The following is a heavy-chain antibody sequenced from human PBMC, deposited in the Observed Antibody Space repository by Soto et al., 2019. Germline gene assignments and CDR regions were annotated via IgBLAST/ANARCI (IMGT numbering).Heavy chain of an antibody. CDR3: ATKEPYCSSTSCPRGGFDY. V-gene: IGHV1-24*01. CDR1: GYTLTELS. Sequence: QVQLVQSGAEVKKPGASVKVSCKVSGYTLTELSMHWVRQAPGKGLEWMGGFDPEDGETIYAQKFQGRVTMTADTSTDTAYMELSSLRSEDTAVYYCATKEPYCSSTSCPRGGFDYWGQGTLVTVSS. CDR2: FDPEDGET. J-gene: IGHJ4*02. D-gene: IGHD2-2*01.